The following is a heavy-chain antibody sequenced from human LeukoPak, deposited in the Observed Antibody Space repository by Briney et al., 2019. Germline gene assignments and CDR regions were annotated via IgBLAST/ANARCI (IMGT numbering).Heavy chain of an antibody. CDR1: GFTFSSYA. CDR2: ISSSSSYT. J-gene: IGHJ6*02. Sequence: GGSLRLSCAASGFTFSSYAMHWVRQAPGKGLEWVSYISSSSSYTNYADSVKGRFTISRDNAKNSLYLQMNSLRAEDTAVYYCARDHDSSSWYGFPRIYYYYGMDVWGQGTTVTVSS. V-gene: IGHV3-21*05. CDR3: ARDHDSSSWYGFPRIYYYYGMDV. D-gene: IGHD6-13*01.